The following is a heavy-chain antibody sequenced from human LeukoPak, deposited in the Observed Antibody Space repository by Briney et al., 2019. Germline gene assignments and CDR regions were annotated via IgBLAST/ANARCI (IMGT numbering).Heavy chain of an antibody. CDR1: GGSISSYY. CDR3: ARHLGTSSSGLGY. D-gene: IGHD6-6*01. V-gene: IGHV4-4*09. CDR2: IYTSGST. Sequence: SETLSLTCTVSGGSISSYYWSWIRQPPGKGLEWIGYIYTSGSTNYNPSLKSRVTISVDTSKNQFSLKLSSVTAADTAVYYCARHLGTSSSGLGYWGQGTLVTVSS. J-gene: IGHJ4*02.